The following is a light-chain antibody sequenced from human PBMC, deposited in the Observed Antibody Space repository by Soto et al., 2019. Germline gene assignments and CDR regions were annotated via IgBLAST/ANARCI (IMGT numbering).Light chain of an antibody. CDR1: QTISSW. V-gene: IGKV1-5*03. Sequence: DIQMTQSPSTLSGSVGDRVTITCRASQTISSWLAWYQQKPGKAPKLLIYKASTLKSGFPSRFSVSGSGTEFALTISSLQPDDFGPYYCQHYNSYSEAFGQGPK. CDR2: KAS. CDR3: QHYNSYSEA. J-gene: IGKJ1*01.